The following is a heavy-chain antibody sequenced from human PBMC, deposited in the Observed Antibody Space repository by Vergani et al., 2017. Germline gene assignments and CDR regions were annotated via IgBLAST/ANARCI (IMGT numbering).Heavy chain of an antibody. Sequence: QVQLVQSGSELKKPGASVKVSCKASGYTFTSYAMNWVRHAPGQGVEWMGWINTNTGNPTYAQRFTGRFVFSLDTSVSTAYLQISSLKAEDTAVYYCARGELRYFDWLLYPYYFDYWGQGTLVTVSS. CDR2: INTNTGNP. D-gene: IGHD3-9*01. J-gene: IGHJ4*02. V-gene: IGHV7-4-1*02. CDR3: ARGELRYFDWLLYPYYFDY. CDR1: GYTFTSYA.